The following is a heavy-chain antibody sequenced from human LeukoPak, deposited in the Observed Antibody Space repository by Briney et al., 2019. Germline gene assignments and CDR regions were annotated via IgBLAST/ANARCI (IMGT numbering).Heavy chain of an antibody. CDR3: ARGQGGSGRRNWFDP. CDR1: GYTFTSYY. D-gene: IGHD3-10*01. CDR2: INPSGGST. Sequence: GASVKVSCKASGYTFTSYYIHWVRQAPGQGLEWMGIINPSGGSTSYAQKFQGRVTMTRDMSTSTVYMELSSLRSEDTAVYYCARGQGGSGRRNWFDPWGQGTLVTVSS. V-gene: IGHV1-46*01. J-gene: IGHJ5*02.